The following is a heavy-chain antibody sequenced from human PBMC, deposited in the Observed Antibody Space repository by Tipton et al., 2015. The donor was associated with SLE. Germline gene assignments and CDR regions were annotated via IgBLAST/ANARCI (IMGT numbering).Heavy chain of an antibody. Sequence: TLSLTCAVYGRSFIGSYWTWIRQPPGKGLEWIGDIDHSGVTHYNPSLKSRVTISRDTSGNQFSLNLSSVTPSDTAVYFCTRAEFRSNWYMYWHFDLWGRGTLVTVSS. J-gene: IGHJ2*01. CDR1: GRSFIGSY. CDR3: TRAEFRSNWYMYWHFDL. CDR2: IDHSGVT. V-gene: IGHV4-34*01. D-gene: IGHD6-13*01.